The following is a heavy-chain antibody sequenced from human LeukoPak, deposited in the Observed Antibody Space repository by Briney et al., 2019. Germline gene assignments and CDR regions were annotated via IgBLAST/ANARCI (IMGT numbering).Heavy chain of an antibody. V-gene: IGHV3-30-3*01. CDR2: ISYDGSNK. D-gene: IGHD2-2*01. CDR3: AKPARYCSSTSCSVFDY. J-gene: IGHJ4*02. CDR1: GFTFSSYA. Sequence: PGRSLRLSCAASGFTFSSYAMHWVRQAPGKGLEWVAVISYDGSNKYYADSVKGRFTISRDNSKNTLYLQMNSLRAEDTAVYYCAKPARYCSSTSCSVFDYWGQGTLVTVSS.